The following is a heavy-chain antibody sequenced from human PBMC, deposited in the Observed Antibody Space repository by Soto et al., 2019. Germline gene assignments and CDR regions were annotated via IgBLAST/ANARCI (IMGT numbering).Heavy chain of an antibody. CDR1: GGSVTSDSYY. CDR2: ISYRGST. V-gene: IGHV4-61*01. CDR3: AGLYCTMTSCWLKV. Sequence: QVQLQESGPGLVKPSETLSLTCTVSGGSVTSDSYYWSWMRQPPGKGLEWIGYISYRGSTNYNASLKSRVTISRDTATNQFALRLSSVTSADTAVYYCAGLYCTMTSCWLKVWGQGTRVIVSS. D-gene: IGHD2-2*01. J-gene: IGHJ4*02.